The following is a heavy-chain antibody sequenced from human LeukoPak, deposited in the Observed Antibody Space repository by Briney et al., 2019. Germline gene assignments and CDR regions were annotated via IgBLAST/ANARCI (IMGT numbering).Heavy chain of an antibody. CDR3: ARGSEVDIVATVHFGY. CDR2: INHSGST. J-gene: IGHJ4*02. Sequence: PSETLSLTCAVYGGSFSGYYWSWIRQPPGKGLEWIGEINHSGSTNYNPSLKSRVTISVDTSKNQFSLKLSSVTAADTAVYYCARGSEVDIVATVHFGYWGQGTLVTVSS. D-gene: IGHD5-12*01. V-gene: IGHV4-34*01. CDR1: GGSFSGYY.